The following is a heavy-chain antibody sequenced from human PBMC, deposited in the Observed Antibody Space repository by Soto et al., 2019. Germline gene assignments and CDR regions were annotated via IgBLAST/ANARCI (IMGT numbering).Heavy chain of an antibody. Sequence: EVQLVESGGDLVQPGGSLRLSCAASGFTVSSLYMTWVRQAPGKGLQWVAVISSNGNTYYADSVKGRFTISRDNFKNTVYLQMNYLRAEDTAMYYCARDTLGGAYNFLHGGQGTLVTVSS. CDR3: ARDTLGGAYNFLH. CDR2: ISSNGNT. CDR1: GFTVSSLY. J-gene: IGHJ4*02. D-gene: IGHD3-3*01. V-gene: IGHV3-66*01.